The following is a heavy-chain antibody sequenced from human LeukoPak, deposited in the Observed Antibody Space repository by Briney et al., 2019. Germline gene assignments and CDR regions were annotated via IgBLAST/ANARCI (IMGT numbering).Heavy chain of an antibody. CDR2: ISWNSGSI. J-gene: IGHJ4*02. CDR1: GFTFDDYA. Sequence: GGSLRLSCAASGFTFDDYAMHWVRQAPGKGLEWVSGISWNSGSIGYADSVKGRFTISRDNAKNSLYLQMNSLRAEDTALYYCAKGASSRHYYDSSGGFDYWGQGTLVTVSS. V-gene: IGHV3-9*01. D-gene: IGHD3-22*01. CDR3: AKGASSRHYYDSSGGFDY.